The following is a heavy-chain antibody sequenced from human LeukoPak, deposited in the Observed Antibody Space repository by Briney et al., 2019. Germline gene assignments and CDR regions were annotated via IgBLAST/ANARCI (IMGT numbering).Heavy chain of an antibody. V-gene: IGHV1-2*06. CDR2: INPNSGGT. D-gene: IGHD4-17*01. CDR3: AREWSYGDYYDY. CDR1: GYTFTGYY. Sequence: ASVKVSCKASGYTFTGYYIHWVRQAPGQGFEWMGRINPNSGGTDYAQKFQGRVTMTREKSISTASMELTRLTSDDTAVFYCAREWSYGDYYDYWGQGTLVTVSS. J-gene: IGHJ4*02.